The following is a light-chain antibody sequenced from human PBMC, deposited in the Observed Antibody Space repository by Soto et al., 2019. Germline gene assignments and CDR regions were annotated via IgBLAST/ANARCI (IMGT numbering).Light chain of an antibody. Sequence: QSALAQPASVSGSPGQSITISCTGNSSDVGAYNSVSWYQQHPHRAPQVIIYKGTQRPSGVSNRFSGSTSGNAASLTISALQADDEADYFCCSSAPESTYVFGTGTKLTGL. CDR1: SSDVGAYNS. J-gene: IGLJ1*01. CDR2: KGT. V-gene: IGLV2-23*01. CDR3: CSSAPESTYV.